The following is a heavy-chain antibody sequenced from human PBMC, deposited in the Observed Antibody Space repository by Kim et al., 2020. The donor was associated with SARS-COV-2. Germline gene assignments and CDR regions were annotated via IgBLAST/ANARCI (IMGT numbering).Heavy chain of an antibody. V-gene: IGHV4-59*13. CDR2: IYYNGNT. CDR1: GGSIGTYY. Sequence: SETLSLTCSVSGGSIGTYYWSWIRQSPGKGLEWIGCIYYNGNTKYIPSLKSRVTISIDTSKNQFSLKMNSVTAADTAVYYCTRDRGSGARGFGPWGQGTLVTVSS. D-gene: IGHD6-19*01. CDR3: TRDRGSGARGFGP. J-gene: IGHJ5*02.